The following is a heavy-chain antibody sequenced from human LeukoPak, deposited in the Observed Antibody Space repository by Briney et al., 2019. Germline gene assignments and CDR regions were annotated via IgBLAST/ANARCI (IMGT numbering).Heavy chain of an antibody. CDR2: IYTSGST. D-gene: IGHD3/OR15-3a*01. Sequence: SETLSLTCTVSGGSISSYYWSWIRQPAGKGLEWIGRIYTSGSTNYNPSLKSRVTMSVDTSKNQFSLKLTSVTAADTAVYYCARGRSIFGLIIPHVFDSWGQGTLVTVSS. CDR1: GGSISSYY. J-gene: IGHJ4*02. V-gene: IGHV4-4*07. CDR3: ARGRSIFGLIIPHVFDS.